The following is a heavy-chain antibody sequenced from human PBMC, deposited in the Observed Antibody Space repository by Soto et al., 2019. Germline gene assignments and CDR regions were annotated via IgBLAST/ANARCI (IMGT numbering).Heavy chain of an antibody. CDR1: GYIFTNYW. V-gene: IGHV5-51*01. Sequence: EVQLVQSGAEVKKSGESLKISCKGSGYIFTNYWIGWLRQMPGEGLEWMGILYPDDSDTRYSPSFQGQVTISADKSFSTANLQWSSLKASDTAMYYCARQEGVGYGDYYGMDVWGQGTTVTVSS. CDR3: ARQEGVGYGDYYGMDV. D-gene: IGHD2-8*02. CDR2: LYPDDSDT. J-gene: IGHJ6*02.